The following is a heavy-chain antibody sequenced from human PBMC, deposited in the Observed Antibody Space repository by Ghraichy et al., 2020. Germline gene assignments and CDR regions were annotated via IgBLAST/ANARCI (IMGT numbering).Heavy chain of an antibody. D-gene: IGHD5-24*01. V-gene: IGHV1-3*01. J-gene: IGHJ4*02. Sequence: KFQGRVTITRDTSASTAYMELSSLRSEDTAVYYCARDRDGYFDYWGQETLVTVSS. CDR3: ARDRDGYFDY.